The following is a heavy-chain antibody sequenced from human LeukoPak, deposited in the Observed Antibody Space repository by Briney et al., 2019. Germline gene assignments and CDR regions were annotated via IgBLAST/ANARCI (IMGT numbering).Heavy chain of an antibody. D-gene: IGHD3-10*01. CDR3: ARVLRITMVRGADTFDY. CDR2: INPNSGGT. Sequence: ASVKVSCKASGYTFTGYYMHWMRQAPGQGLEWMGRINPNSGGTNYAQKFQGRVTMTRDTSISTAYMELSRLRSDDTAVYYCARVLRITMVRGADTFDYWGQGTLVTVSS. CDR1: GYTFTGYY. V-gene: IGHV1-2*06. J-gene: IGHJ4*02.